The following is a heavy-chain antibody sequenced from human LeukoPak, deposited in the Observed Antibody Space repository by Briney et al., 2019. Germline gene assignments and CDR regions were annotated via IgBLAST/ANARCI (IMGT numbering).Heavy chain of an antibody. CDR1: GYSFTSYA. V-gene: IGHV1-2*02. CDR2: INPNSGGT. CDR3: ARETYGDRDY. Sequence: ASVKVSCKASGYSFTSYAMNWVRQAPGQGLEWMGWINPNSGGTNYAQKFQGRVTMTRDTSISTAYMELSRLRSDDTAVYYCARETYGDRDYWGQGTLVTVSS. J-gene: IGHJ4*02. D-gene: IGHD4-17*01.